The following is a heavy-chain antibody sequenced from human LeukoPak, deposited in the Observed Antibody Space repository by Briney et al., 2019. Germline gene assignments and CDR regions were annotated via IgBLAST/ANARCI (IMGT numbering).Heavy chain of an antibody. J-gene: IGHJ4*02. CDR3: AREVATIPPWMD. CDR1: GFTFSSYS. CDR2: ISSSSSYI. V-gene: IGHV3-21*04. D-gene: IGHD5-12*01. Sequence: GGSLRLSCAASGFTFSSYSMNWVRQAPGKGLEWVSSISSSSSYIYYADSVKGRFTISRDNGKNSLYLQMNSLRAEDTALYYCAREVATIPPWMDWGQGTLVTVSS.